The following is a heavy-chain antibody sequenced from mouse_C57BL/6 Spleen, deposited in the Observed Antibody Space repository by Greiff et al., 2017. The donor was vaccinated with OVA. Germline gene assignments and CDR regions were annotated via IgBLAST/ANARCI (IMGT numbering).Heavy chain of an antibody. CDR3: ARCFDGYYEGFAY. CDR2: IYPGSGNT. J-gene: IGHJ3*01. V-gene: IGHV1-76*01. CDR1: GYTFTDYY. Sequence: VQLQQSGAELVRPGASVKLSCKASGYTFTDYYINWVKQRPGQGLEWIARIYPGSGNTYYNEKFKGKATLTAEKSSSTAYMQLSSLTSEDSAVYFCARCFDGYYEGFAYWGQGTLVTVSA. D-gene: IGHD2-3*01.